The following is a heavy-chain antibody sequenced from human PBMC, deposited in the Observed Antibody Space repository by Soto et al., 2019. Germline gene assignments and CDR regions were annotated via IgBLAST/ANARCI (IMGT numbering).Heavy chain of an antibody. CDR2: ISYDGSNK. J-gene: IGHJ5*02. D-gene: IGHD3-10*01. CDR3: AKENVLWFGDTPTNWFDP. V-gene: IGHV3-30*18. Sequence: GGALRPSCATSGFTLSSYCMHWGRPAPGKGLEWVAVISYDGSNKYYADSVKGRFTISRDNSKNTLYLQMNSLRAEDTAVYYCAKENVLWFGDTPTNWFDPWGQGTLVTVSS. CDR1: GFTLSSYC.